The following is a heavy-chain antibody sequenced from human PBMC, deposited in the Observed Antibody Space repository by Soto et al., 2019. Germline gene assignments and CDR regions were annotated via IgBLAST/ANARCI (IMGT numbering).Heavy chain of an antibody. Sequence: EVQLVESGGGLVQPGGSLRLSCAASGFTFSSYSMNWVRQAPGKGLEWVSYINSSRGTIYYADAVKGRFTISRDNAKNSLYLQMNSLRAEDTAVYYCARDCPGSSTTCYGNEWFDSWGQGTLVTVSS. CDR2: INSSRGTI. CDR3: ARDCPGSSTTCYGNEWFDS. J-gene: IGHJ5*01. V-gene: IGHV3-48*01. D-gene: IGHD2-2*01. CDR1: GFTFSSYS.